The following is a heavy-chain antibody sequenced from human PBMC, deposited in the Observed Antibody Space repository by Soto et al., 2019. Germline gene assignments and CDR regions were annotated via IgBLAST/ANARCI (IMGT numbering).Heavy chain of an antibody. J-gene: IGHJ2*01. CDR1: GFSLSSTGVA. CDR2: IYWDNDR. CDR3: ARTPSDTNDYITVSWYFDF. V-gene: IGHV2-5*02. Sequence: QITLKESGPTLVKPTQTLTLTCSFSGFSLSSTGVAVAWIRQPPGKALELLALIYWDNDRRYRPSLKSRLSITKDTSKNQVFLKMTNMDPTDTATYFCARTPSDTNDYITVSWYFDFWSRGTLVTVSS. D-gene: IGHD3-16*01.